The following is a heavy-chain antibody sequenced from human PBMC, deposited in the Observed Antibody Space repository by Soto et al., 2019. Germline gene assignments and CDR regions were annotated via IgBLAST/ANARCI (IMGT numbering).Heavy chain of an antibody. CDR3: VRDAPSHQSIFDL. D-gene: IGHD2-2*01. Sequence: GASVKVPCKASGYTFTGYYIHWVRQAPGQGLEWMGWINPNSGGTDYAQNFQGRVTMTRDTSITTVYMELSRLRSDDTAVYFCVRDAPSHQSIFDLWGPGTLVTVSS. V-gene: IGHV1-2*02. J-gene: IGHJ4*02. CDR1: GYTFTGYY. CDR2: INPNSGGT.